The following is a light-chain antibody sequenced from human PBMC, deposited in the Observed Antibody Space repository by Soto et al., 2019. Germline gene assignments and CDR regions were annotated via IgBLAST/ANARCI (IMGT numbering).Light chain of an antibody. CDR3: QHYINWT. J-gene: IGKJ1*01. CDR1: HDIRSD. V-gene: IGKV3-15*01. CDR2: GAS. Sequence: EIVMTQSPVTLSVSPGERATLSCRASHDIRSDLAWYQQKPGQAPRLLMYGASIRATGIPARFSGSGSGTAFTLTISSLQSKDLEVYYCQHYINWTFGQGTRLDI.